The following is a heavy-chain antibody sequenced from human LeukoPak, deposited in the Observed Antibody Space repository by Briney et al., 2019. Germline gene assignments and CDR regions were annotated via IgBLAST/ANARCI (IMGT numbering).Heavy chain of an antibody. J-gene: IGHJ5*02. CDR2: IDSGGFT. V-gene: IGHV3-66*01. CDR3: ANTYYYDGSGYYYLGWLDP. D-gene: IGHD3-22*01. CDR1: RFTVSTNY. Sequence: PRGSLRLSCAASRFTVSTNYMSWVRQAPGKGLEWVSLIDSGGFTYYADSVKGRFTISRDSSKNTLYLQMNSLRAEDTAVYFCANTYYYDGSGYYYLGWLDPWGQGTLVTVSS.